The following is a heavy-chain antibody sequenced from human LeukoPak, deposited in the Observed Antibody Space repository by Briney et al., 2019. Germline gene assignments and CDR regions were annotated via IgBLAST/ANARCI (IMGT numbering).Heavy chain of an antibody. CDR3: ARDRGLFY. J-gene: IGHJ4*02. D-gene: IGHD3-10*01. V-gene: IGHV4-59*11. CDR1: GGPISGHY. Sequence: SETLSLTCTVSGGPISGHYWSWIRQHPGKGLESMGYIHYSGSTNYNPSLKSRVTISVDTSKNQFSLKLSSVTAADTAVYYCARDRGLFYWGRGILVTVSS. CDR2: IHYSGST.